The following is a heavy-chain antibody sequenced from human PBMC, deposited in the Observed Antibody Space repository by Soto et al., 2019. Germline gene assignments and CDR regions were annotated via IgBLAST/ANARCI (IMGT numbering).Heavy chain of an antibody. Sequence: QITLKESGPTLVKPTQTLTLTCTFSGFSLSTSGVGVGWIRQPPGKALEWLALIYWDDDKPYSPSLKSRLTIXXDTSKNQLVLTMTTMDPVDTATYCCAHMYSSRLDYWGQGTLVTASS. CDR2: IYWDDDK. D-gene: IGHD6-13*01. V-gene: IGHV2-5*02. J-gene: IGHJ4*02. CDR1: GFSLSTSGVG. CDR3: AHMYSSRLDY.